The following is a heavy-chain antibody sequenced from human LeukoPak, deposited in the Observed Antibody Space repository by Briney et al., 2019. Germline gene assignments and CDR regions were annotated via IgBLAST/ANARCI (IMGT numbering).Heavy chain of an antibody. CDR2: IYYSGST. CDR3: ARLSSLANIAARGRTWFDT. D-gene: IGHD6-6*01. V-gene: IGHV4-59*01. Sequence: SETLSLTCTVSSGSINNSYWTWIRQPPGKGLEWIGHIYYSGSTNYSPSLKSRVTISVDTSKNQFSLKLSSVTAADTAVYYCARLSSLANIAARGRTWFDTWGQGSLVTVSS. CDR1: SGSINNSY. J-gene: IGHJ5*02.